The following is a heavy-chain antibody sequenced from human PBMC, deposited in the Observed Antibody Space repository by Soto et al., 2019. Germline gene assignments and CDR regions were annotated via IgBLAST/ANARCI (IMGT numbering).Heavy chain of an antibody. V-gene: IGHV4-34*01. Sequence: PSETLSLTCAVYGGSFSGYYWSWIRQPPGKGLEWIGEINHSGSTNYNPSLKSRVTISVDTSKNQFSLKLSSVTAADTAVYYCARVQLELRNIDYWGQGTLVTSPQ. CDR1: GGSFSGYY. J-gene: IGHJ4*02. D-gene: IGHD1-7*01. CDR3: ARVQLELRNIDY. CDR2: INHSGST.